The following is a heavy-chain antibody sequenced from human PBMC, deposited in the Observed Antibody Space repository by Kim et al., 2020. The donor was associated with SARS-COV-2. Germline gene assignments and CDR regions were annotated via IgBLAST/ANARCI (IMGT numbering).Heavy chain of an antibody. CDR3: ARDLPSLGDSSGYGDFDY. CDR1: GYTFTSYY. CDR2: INPSGGST. J-gene: IGHJ4*02. V-gene: IGHV1-46*01. Sequence: ASVKVSCKASGYTFTSYYMHWVRQAPGQGLEWMGIINPSGGSTSYAQKFQGRVTMTRDTSTSTVYMELSSLRSEDTAVYYCARDLPSLGDSSGYGDFDYWGQGTLVTVSS. D-gene: IGHD3-22*01.